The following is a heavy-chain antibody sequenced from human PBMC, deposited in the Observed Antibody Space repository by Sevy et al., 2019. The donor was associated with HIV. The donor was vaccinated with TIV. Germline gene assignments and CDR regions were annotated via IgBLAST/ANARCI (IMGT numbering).Heavy chain of an antibody. D-gene: IGHD3-10*01. J-gene: IGHJ4*02. Sequence: ASVKVSCKTSGYTFAAYYIHWVRQAPGQGPEWLGWIYPNGGDTTYAQKFQGRVTVTMSTSINTVYMELNRLRSDGTGGYYWGGGKGEGVLLYLDNWGQGTLGTVSS. V-gene: IGHV1-2*02. CDR3: GGGKGEGVLLYLDN. CDR2: IYPNGGDT. CDR1: GYTFAAYY.